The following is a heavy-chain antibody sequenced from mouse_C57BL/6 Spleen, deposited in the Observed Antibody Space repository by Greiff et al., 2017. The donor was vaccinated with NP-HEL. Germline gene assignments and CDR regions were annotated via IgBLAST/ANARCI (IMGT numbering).Heavy chain of an antibody. J-gene: IGHJ2*01. V-gene: IGHV1-82*01. CDR1: GYAFSSSW. CDR2: IYPGDGDT. CDR3: ARDPYYYGSSNFDD. Sequence: VQLQQSGPELVKPGASVKISCKASGYAFSSSWMNWVKQRPGKGLEWIGRIYPGDGDTNYNGKFKGKATLTADKSSSTAYMQLSSLTSEDSAVYFCARDPYYYGSSNFDDWGQGTTLTVSS. D-gene: IGHD1-1*01.